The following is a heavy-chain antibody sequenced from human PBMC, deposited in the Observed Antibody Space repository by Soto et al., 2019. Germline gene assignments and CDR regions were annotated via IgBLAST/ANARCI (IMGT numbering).Heavy chain of an antibody. CDR3: AKGGRGSSGLDFDY. D-gene: IGHD6-6*01. V-gene: IGHV3-23*01. Sequence: EVQLLESGGGLVQPGGSLRLSCAASGFTFSIYAMSWVCQAPGKGLEWVSTISGSGGDIYYADSVKGRFIISRDNPKYTLSLQMDSVRDEDTAVYYCAKGGRGSSGLDFDYWGQGTLVTVSS. CDR2: ISGSGGDI. J-gene: IGHJ4*02. CDR1: GFTFSIYA.